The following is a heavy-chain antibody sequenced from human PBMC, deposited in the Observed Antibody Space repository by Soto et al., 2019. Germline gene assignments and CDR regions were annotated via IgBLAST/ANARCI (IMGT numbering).Heavy chain of an antibody. V-gene: IGHV3-30*04. CDR2: ISYDGSNK. CDR1: GFTFSSYA. CDR3: ARAPFYSGSLYYFDY. J-gene: IGHJ4*02. D-gene: IGHD1-26*01. Sequence: GGSLRLSCAASGFTFSSYAMHWVRQAPGKGLEWVAVISYDGSNKYYADSVKGRFTISRDNSKNTLYLQMNSLRAEDTAVYYCARAPFYSGSLYYFDYWGQGTLVTVSS.